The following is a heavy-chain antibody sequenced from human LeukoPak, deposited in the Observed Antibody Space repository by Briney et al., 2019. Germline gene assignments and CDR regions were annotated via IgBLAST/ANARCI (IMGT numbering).Heavy chain of an antibody. J-gene: IGHJ2*01. D-gene: IGHD2-15*01. CDR2: ITGSGGST. Sequence: RGSLRLSCAASGLTIRYDGMSWVRQAPGKGLEWVSSITGSGGSTYVDSVKGRFTISRDNSKNTLYLQMNSLRAEDTAVYYCAKNLLGSEAYSWYFDLWGRGTLVTVSS. CDR1: GLTIRYDG. CDR3: AKNLLGSEAYSWYFDL. V-gene: IGHV3-23*01.